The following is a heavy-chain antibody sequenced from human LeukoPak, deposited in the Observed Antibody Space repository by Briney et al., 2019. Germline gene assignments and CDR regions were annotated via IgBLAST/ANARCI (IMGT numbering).Heavy chain of an antibody. J-gene: IGHJ4*01. V-gene: IGHV4-34*01. CDR1: GGSFSGYY. D-gene: IGHD6-19*01. CDR3: ARVKAVAGTVPHLLDY. CDR2: INHRGST. Sequence: PSETLSLTCAVYGGSFSGYYWSWVRQPPGKGLEWIGEINHRGSTSYNPSLKSRLTISKDKFKNQFSLKLTSVTVADTAVYFCARVKAVAGTVPHLLDYWGQGTLVTVSS.